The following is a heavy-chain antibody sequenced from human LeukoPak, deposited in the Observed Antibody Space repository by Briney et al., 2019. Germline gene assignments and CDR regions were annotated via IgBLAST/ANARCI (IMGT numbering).Heavy chain of an antibody. CDR1: GFTFSSYA. J-gene: IGHJ4*02. D-gene: IGHD4-17*01. CDR2: ISYDGRNK. V-gene: IGHV3-30*04. Sequence: PGGSLRLSCSASGFTFSSYAMHWVRQAPGKGLEWVAVISYDGRNKYYVDSVKGRFTISRDNSKNTLYLQMNSLRAEDTAVYYCAKDWHTVTSFDYWGQGTLVTVSS. CDR3: AKDWHTVTSFDY.